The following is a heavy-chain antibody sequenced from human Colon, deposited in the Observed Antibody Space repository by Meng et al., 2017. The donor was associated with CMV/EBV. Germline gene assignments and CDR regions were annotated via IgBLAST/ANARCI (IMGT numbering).Heavy chain of an antibody. J-gene: IGHJ4*02. CDR2: INPNSGGT. D-gene: IGHD3-10*01. CDR3: ARRLPMIRGGGGFDH. V-gene: IGHV1-2*04. Sequence: QVHLVQSGAEVKKPGASVKASCTASGYTFTDYYIHWVRQAPGKGLQWMGWINPNSGGTHFAQKFQGWVTMTRDTSISTAYMELTRLTSDDTAAYFCARRLPMIRGGGGFDHWGQGTLVTVSS. CDR1: GYTFTDYY.